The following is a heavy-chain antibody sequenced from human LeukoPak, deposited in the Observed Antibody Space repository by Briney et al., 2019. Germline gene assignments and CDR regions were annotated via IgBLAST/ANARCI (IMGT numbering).Heavy chain of an antibody. V-gene: IGHV3-30*02. Sequence: GGSLRLSCAASGFTFDDYGMSWVRQAPGKGLEWVAFMRYDGSNRYYADSVKGRFTISRDNSKNTLYLQMNSLRLEDSAIYYCAKTATRSIQVWDYWGQGTLVTVSS. CDR1: GFTFDDYG. CDR2: MRYDGSNR. J-gene: IGHJ4*02. D-gene: IGHD3-16*01. CDR3: AKTATRSIQVWDY.